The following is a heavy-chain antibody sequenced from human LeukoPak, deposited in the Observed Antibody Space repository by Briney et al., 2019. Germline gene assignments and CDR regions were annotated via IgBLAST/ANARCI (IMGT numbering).Heavy chain of an antibody. Sequence: SQTLSLTCAVSGGSISSGGYSWSWIRQPPGKGLEWIGYIYHSGSTYYNPSLKSRVTISVDRSKNQFSLKLSSVTAADTAVYYCARQSGYYSVDAFDIWGQGTMVTVSS. CDR3: ARQSGYYSVDAFDI. V-gene: IGHV4-30-2*01. CDR1: GGSISSGGYS. D-gene: IGHD3-22*01. CDR2: IYHSGST. J-gene: IGHJ3*02.